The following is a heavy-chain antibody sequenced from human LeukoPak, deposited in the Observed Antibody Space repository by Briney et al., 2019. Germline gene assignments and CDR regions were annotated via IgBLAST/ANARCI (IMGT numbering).Heavy chain of an antibody. CDR2: ISGSGGST. CDR3: AKVVTMVRGVQDRYYFDY. J-gene: IGHJ4*02. D-gene: IGHD3-10*01. Sequence: GGSLRLSCAASGLTFSSYAMSWVRQAPGKGLEWVSAISGSGGSTYYADSVKGRFTISRDNSKNTLYLQMNSLRAEDTAVYYCAKVVTMVRGVQDRYYFDYWGQGTLVTVSS. V-gene: IGHV3-23*01. CDR1: GLTFSSYA.